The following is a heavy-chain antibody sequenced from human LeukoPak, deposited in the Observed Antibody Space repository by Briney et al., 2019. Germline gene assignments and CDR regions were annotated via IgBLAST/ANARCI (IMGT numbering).Heavy chain of an antibody. CDR3: AREGVWSGYRTFDY. CDR1: GVSISRYY. CDR2: IYYNGST. V-gene: IGHV4-59*01. D-gene: IGHD3-3*01. Sequence: SETLSLTCTVSGVSISRYYWGWIRQPPGKGLEWIGYIYYNGSTNYNPSLKSRVTISVDTSNNHFSLSLTSVTAADTAVYYCAREGVWSGYRTFDYWGQGTLVTVSS. J-gene: IGHJ4*02.